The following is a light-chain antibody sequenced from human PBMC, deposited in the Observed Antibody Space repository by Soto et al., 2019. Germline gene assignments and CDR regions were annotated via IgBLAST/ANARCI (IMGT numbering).Light chain of an antibody. CDR2: RVS. V-gene: IGKV1-5*03. CDR3: QQYNSYPWT. CDR1: QTINNW. Sequence: DIRMTQSPSTLSASVGDRVTITCRASQTINNWLAWYQHKPGKAPKFLIYRVSTLESGVPSRFIGAGSGTEFSRTISSLQPDDFGTYYCQQYNSYPWTFGQGTKVEIK. J-gene: IGKJ1*01.